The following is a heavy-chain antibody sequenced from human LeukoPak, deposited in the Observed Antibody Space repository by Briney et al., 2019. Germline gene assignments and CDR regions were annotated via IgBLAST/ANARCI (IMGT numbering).Heavy chain of an antibody. Sequence: GASVKVSCKVSGYTLTELSMHWVRQAPGKGLEWMGGFDPEDGETIYAQKFQGRVTMTEDTSTDTAYVELSSLRSEDTAVYYCASYPPRRPARFDPWGQGTLVTVSS. CDR2: FDPEDGET. CDR3: ASYPPRRPARFDP. CDR1: GYTLTELS. J-gene: IGHJ5*02. V-gene: IGHV1-24*01.